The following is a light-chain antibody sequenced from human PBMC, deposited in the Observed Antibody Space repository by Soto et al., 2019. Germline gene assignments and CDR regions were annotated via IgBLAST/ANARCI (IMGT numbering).Light chain of an antibody. CDR1: QTINNN. CDR2: GAS. J-gene: IGKJ5*01. Sequence: VMTQAPATLSVSPGERVTLSCRASQTINNNVAWYQLKDGQVPRLLIYGASTRAADVPARFSGGGSGTEFTLTISSLQSEDFAVYYCQQYNKWPLITFGQGTRLEIK. V-gene: IGKV3-15*01. CDR3: QQYNKWPLIT.